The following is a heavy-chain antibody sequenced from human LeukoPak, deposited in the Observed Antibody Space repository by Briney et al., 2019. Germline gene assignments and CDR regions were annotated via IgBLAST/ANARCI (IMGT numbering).Heavy chain of an antibody. CDR1: GFSLSTYA. Sequence: GRSLRLSCAASGFSLSTYAMHWVRQAPGKGLEWVAVTSFDGTNKYYTDSVKGRFTISRDTSKNTVFLQMNSLRAEDTAVYYCARGSNSGYDFDYWGQGTLVTVSS. J-gene: IGHJ4*02. D-gene: IGHD5-12*01. V-gene: IGHV3-30*03. CDR2: TSFDGTNK. CDR3: ARGSNSGYDFDY.